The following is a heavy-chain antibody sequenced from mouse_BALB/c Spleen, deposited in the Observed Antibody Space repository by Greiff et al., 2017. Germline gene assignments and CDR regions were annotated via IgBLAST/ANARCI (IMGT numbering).Heavy chain of an antibody. D-gene: IGHD2-12*01. CDR2: IWAGGST. Sequence: VQGVESGPGLVAPSQSLSITCTVSGFSLTSYGVHWVRQPPGKGLEWLGVIWAGGSTNYNSALMSRLSISKDNSKSQVFLKMNSLQTDDTAMYYCARDPPYDRWWAMDYWGQGTSVTVSS. CDR3: ARDPPYDRWWAMDY. CDR1: GFSLTSYG. J-gene: IGHJ4*01. V-gene: IGHV2-9*02.